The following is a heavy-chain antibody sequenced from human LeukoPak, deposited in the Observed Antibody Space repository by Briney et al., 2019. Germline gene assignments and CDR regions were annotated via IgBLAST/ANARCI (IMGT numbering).Heavy chain of an antibody. CDR1: GGSISSYY. V-gene: IGHV4-59*01. D-gene: IGHD3-22*01. Sequence: SSETLSLTCTVSGGSISSYYWSWIRQPPGKGLEWIGYIYYSGSTNYNPSLKSRVTISVDTSKNQFSLKLSSVTAADTAVYYCARVVTYYDSSGYNYYFDYWGQGTLVIVSS. CDR2: IYYSGST. CDR3: ARVVTYYDSSGYNYYFDY. J-gene: IGHJ4*02.